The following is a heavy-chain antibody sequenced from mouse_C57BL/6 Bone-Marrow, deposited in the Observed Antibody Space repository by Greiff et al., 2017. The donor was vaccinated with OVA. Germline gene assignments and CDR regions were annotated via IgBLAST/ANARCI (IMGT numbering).Heavy chain of an antibody. J-gene: IGHJ1*03. D-gene: IGHD1-1*01. Sequence: QVQLPQSGTELVKPGASVKLSCKASGYTFTSYSMHWVKQRPGPGLEWIGNINPSNGGTNYNEKFQRKATLTVDKSSSTAYMQLSSLTSEDSAVDYCARVYGSSLYWYFDVWGTGTTVTVSS. V-gene: IGHV1-53*01. CDR2: INPSNGGT. CDR1: GYTFTSYS. CDR3: ARVYGSSLYWYFDV.